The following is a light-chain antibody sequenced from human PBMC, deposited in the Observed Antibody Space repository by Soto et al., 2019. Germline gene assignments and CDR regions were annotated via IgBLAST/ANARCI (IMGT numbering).Light chain of an antibody. CDR1: QSVSRA. CDR3: QHRSSWPLT. Sequence: EIVLTQSPATLSLSPGERATLSCRAGQSVSRALAWYQQKPGQAPRLLIYDASNRATGIPARFSGSGSGTDFNLTITSLEPEDFAIYYCQHRSSWPLTFGGGTKVEFK. J-gene: IGKJ4*01. CDR2: DAS. V-gene: IGKV3-11*01.